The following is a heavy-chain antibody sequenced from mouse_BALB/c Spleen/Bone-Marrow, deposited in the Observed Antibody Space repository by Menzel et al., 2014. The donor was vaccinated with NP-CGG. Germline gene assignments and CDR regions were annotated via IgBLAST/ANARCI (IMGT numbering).Heavy chain of an antibody. CDR1: GFTFSSYT. Sequence: DVMLVESGGGLVTPGGSLKLSCAASGFTFSSYTMSWVRRTPEKRLEWVATISSGGGNTYYPDSMKGRFTISRDNAKNNLYLQMSSLRSEDTALYYCARAYYRYPFDYWGQGTTLTVSS. CDR2: ISSGGGNT. D-gene: IGHD2-14*01. V-gene: IGHV5-9*03. J-gene: IGHJ2*01. CDR3: ARAYYRYPFDY.